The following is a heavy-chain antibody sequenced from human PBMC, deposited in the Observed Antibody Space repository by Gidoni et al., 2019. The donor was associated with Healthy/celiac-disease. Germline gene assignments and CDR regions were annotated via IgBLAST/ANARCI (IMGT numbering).Heavy chain of an antibody. V-gene: IGHV3-23*01. CDR2: ISGSGGST. CDR1: GFTFGRTA. J-gene: IGHJ6*02. Sequence: EVQLLESGGGLVQPGGSLRLSCAASGFTFGRTAMSWVRQAPGRGLEWVSAISGSGGSTYYADSVKGRFTISRDNSKNTLYLQMNSLRAEDTAVYYCAKVLAVAGTLRAKYGMDVWGQGTTVTVSS. CDR3: AKVLAVAGTLRAKYGMDV. D-gene: IGHD6-19*01.